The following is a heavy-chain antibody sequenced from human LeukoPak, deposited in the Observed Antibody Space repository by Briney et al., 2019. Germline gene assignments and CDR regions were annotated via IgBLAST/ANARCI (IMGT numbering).Heavy chain of an antibody. V-gene: IGHV1-46*01. CDR2: INPTGGST. J-gene: IGHJ3*02. Sequence: ASVKVSCKASGYTFTSYYMHWVRQAPGQGLERMGLINPTGGSTGYAQKFQGRVTMTRDMSTSTDYMELSSLRSEDTAIYYCARDPLGGIVVVPAAADAFDIWGQGTMVTVSS. CDR3: ARDPLGGIVVVPAAADAFDI. CDR1: GYTFTSYY. D-gene: IGHD2-2*01.